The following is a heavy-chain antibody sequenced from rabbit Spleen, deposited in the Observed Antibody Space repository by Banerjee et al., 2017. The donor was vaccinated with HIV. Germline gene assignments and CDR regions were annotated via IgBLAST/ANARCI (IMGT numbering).Heavy chain of an antibody. CDR1: GFSFSSSDY. CDR3: ARGGPSAGDGLDL. Sequence: QSLEESGGGLVQPEGSLALTCKASGFSFSSSDYICWVRQAPGKGLEWISCIAGSSSGFTYSATWAKGRFTCSKTSSTTVTLQMTSLTAADTATYFCARGGPSAGDGLDLWGPGTLVTVS. D-gene: IGHD2-1*01. CDR2: IAGSSSGFT. J-gene: IGHJ4*01. V-gene: IGHV1S40*01.